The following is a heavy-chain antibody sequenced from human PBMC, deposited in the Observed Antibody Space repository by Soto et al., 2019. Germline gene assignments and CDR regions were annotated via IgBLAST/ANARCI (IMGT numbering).Heavy chain of an antibody. J-gene: IGHJ4*02. D-gene: IGHD2-15*01. Sequence: TLSLTCTVSRDSISIGGYYWSWIRQHPGKGLEWIGYIYYSGNTRYHPSLKSRVTTSVDTSKNQFSLNLTSVTAADTAMYFCARDSVVVGARYFDSWGQGILVTV. CDR2: IYYSGNT. V-gene: IGHV4-31*03. CDR1: RDSISIGGYY. CDR3: ARDSVVVGARYFDS.